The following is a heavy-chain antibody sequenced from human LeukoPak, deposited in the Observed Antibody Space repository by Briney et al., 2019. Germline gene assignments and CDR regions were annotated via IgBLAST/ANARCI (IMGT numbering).Heavy chain of an antibody. D-gene: IGHD1-26*01. Sequence: TSETLSLTCTVSGGSISSSSYYWGWLRQPPGKGLEWIGSIYYSGSTYYNPSLKSRVTISVDTSKSQFSLKLSSVTAADTAVYYCARRPLGGSRNWFDPWGQGTLVTVSS. CDR1: GGSISSSSYY. CDR2: IYYSGST. J-gene: IGHJ5*02. V-gene: IGHV4-39*07. CDR3: ARRPLGGSRNWFDP.